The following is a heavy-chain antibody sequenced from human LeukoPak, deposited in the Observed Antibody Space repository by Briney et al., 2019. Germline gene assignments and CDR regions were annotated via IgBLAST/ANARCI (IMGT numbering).Heavy chain of an antibody. CDR2: ISYDGSNK. J-gene: IGHJ3*02. CDR3: AKDFYTTLNSSGYPDAFDI. Sequence: GGSLRLSCAASGFTFSSYGMHWVRQAPGKGLEWVAVISYDGSNKYYADSVKGRFTISRDNSKNTLYLQMNSLRAEDTAVYYCAKDFYTTLNSSGYPDAFDIWGQGTMVTVSS. D-gene: IGHD3-22*01. V-gene: IGHV3-30*18. CDR1: GFTFSSYG.